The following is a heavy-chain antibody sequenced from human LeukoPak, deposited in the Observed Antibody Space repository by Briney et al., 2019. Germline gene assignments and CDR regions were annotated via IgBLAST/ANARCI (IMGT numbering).Heavy chain of an antibody. CDR1: GYTFTSYY. D-gene: IGHD3-10*01. Sequence: GASVKVSCKASGYTFTSYYMHWVRQAPGQGLEWMGIINPSGGSTSYAQKFQGRVTMTRDMSTSTVYMELSSLRSEDTAVYYCARGPTALSGMVRGVLFDYWGQGTLVTVSS. V-gene: IGHV1-46*01. CDR2: INPSGGST. CDR3: ARGPTALSGMVRGVLFDY. J-gene: IGHJ4*02.